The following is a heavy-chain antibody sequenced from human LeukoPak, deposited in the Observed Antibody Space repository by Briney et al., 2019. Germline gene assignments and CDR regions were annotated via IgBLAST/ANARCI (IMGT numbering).Heavy chain of an antibody. Sequence: PSETLSLTCTVSGGSISSYYWSWIRQPPGKGLEWIGYIYYSGSTNYNPSLKSRVTISVDTSKNQFSLKLSSVTAADTAVYYCARGTGYSSGWYHYWGQGTLVTVSS. J-gene: IGHJ4*02. CDR1: GGSISSYY. V-gene: IGHV4-59*01. D-gene: IGHD6-19*01. CDR2: IYYSGST. CDR3: ARGTGYSSGWYHY.